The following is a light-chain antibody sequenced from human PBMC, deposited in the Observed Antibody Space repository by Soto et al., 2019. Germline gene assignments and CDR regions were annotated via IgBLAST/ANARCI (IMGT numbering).Light chain of an antibody. J-gene: IGLJ1*01. CDR3: CSYAGSSTFYV. CDR1: SSDFGGYNY. Sequence: QSVLTQPASVSGSPGQSITISCTGTSSDFGGYNYVSWYQQHPGKAPKLMIYEVSKRPSGVSNRFSGSKSGNTASLTISGLQAEDEADYYCCSYAGSSTFYVFGTGTKVTVL. V-gene: IGLV2-23*02. CDR2: EVS.